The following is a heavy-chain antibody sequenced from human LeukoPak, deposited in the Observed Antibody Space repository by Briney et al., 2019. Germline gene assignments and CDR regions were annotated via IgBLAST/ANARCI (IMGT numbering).Heavy chain of an antibody. J-gene: IGHJ4*02. Sequence: ASVKVSCKASGYTFTSYAMHWVRQAPGQRLEWMGWINAGNGNTKYSQKSQGRVTITRDTSASTAYMELSSLRSEDTAVYYCARGWQLVRVDYWGQGTLVTVSS. D-gene: IGHD6-6*01. CDR2: INAGNGNT. CDR1: GYTFTSYA. CDR3: ARGWQLVRVDY. V-gene: IGHV1-3*01.